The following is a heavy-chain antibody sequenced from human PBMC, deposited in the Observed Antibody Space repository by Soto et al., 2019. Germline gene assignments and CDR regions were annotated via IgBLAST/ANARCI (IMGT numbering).Heavy chain of an antibody. J-gene: IGHJ3*02. D-gene: IGHD2-15*01. CDR1: GGSISSYY. CDR2: IYYSGST. V-gene: IGHV4-59*08. Sequence: SETLSLTCTVSGGSISSYYWSWIRQPPGKGLEWIGYIYYSGSTNYNPSLKSRVTISVDTSKNQFSLKLSSVTAADTAVYYCARAGRGYCSGYSNDAFDIWGQGTMVTVSS. CDR3: ARAGRGYCSGYSNDAFDI.